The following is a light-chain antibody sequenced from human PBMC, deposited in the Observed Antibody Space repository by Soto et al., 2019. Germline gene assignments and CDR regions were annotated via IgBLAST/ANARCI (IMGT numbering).Light chain of an antibody. CDR2: TAS. CDR3: QQSYSTPPT. V-gene: IGKV1-39*01. CDR1: QSIRNY. Sequence: DIQMTQSPSSLSASVGDRVTITCRVSQSIRNYLNWYQQKVGKAPKLLIYTASGLQGGVPSRFSGSGSGTDFTLTISSLQPEDFATYYCQQSYSTPPTFGQGTKVEIQ. J-gene: IGKJ1*01.